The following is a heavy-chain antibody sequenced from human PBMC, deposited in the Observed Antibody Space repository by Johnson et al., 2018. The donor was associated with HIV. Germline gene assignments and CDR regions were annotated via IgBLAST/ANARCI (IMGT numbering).Heavy chain of an antibody. CDR1: GFTFRSYG. J-gene: IGHJ3*01. Sequence: QMQLVESGGGVVQPGGSLRLSCAASGFTFRSYGMHWVRQAPGKGLEWVAFIRYDGSNKYYTDFVVGRFTISRDNSKNTLYLQMNSLRAEDTAVYYCAKGRGYDYDALDFWGQGTMVTVSS. CDR3: AKGRGYDYDALDF. V-gene: IGHV3-30*02. D-gene: IGHD5-12*01. CDR2: IRYDGSNK.